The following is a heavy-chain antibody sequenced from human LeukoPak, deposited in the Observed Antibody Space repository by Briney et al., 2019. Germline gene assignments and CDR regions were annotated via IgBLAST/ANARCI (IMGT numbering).Heavy chain of an antibody. D-gene: IGHD3-9*01. J-gene: IGHJ4*02. V-gene: IGHV3-48*03. Sequence: GGSLRLSCAASGFTFITYDLNWVRQAPGKGLEWVSSISGSGNTMYYANSVKGRFTISRDNAKNSVYLQMTSLRAEDTAVYFCARDDLLSGYNFDHWGQGTLVTVSS. CDR2: ISGSGNTM. CDR1: GFTFITYD. CDR3: ARDDLLSGYNFDH.